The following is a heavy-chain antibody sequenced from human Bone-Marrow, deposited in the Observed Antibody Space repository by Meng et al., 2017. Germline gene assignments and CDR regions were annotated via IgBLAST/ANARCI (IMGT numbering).Heavy chain of an antibody. Sequence: QVKPQESGPGLVKPSETLSLTCTVSSGSINSYFWSWIRQPPGKGPEWIGYISYSGSTNYNPSLKSRVTISVDTSKNQFSLKLSSVTAADTAVYYCARAIATRPDVFDYWGQGTLVTVSS. CDR1: SGSINSYF. J-gene: IGHJ4*02. CDR2: ISYSGST. V-gene: IGHV4-59*01. D-gene: IGHD6-6*01. CDR3: ARAIATRPDVFDY.